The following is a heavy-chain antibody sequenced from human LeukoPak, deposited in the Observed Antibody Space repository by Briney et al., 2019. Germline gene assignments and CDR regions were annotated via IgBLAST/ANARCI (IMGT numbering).Heavy chain of an antibody. J-gene: IGHJ4*02. CDR3: AKDYYDSSGYYRFDY. CDR1: GFTFSSYA. V-gene: IGHV3-23*01. D-gene: IGHD3-22*01. Sequence: PGGFLRLSCAASGFTFSSYAMSWVRQAPGKGLEWVSAISGSGGSTYYADSVKGRFTISRDNSKNTLYLQMNSLRAEDTAVYYCAKDYYDSSGYYRFDYWGQGTLVTVSS. CDR2: ISGSGGST.